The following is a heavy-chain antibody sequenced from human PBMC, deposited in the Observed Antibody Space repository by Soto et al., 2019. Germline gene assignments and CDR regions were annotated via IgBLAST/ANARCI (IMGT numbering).Heavy chain of an antibody. J-gene: IGHJ4*02. Sequence: PSETLSLTCAVSGGSISSSNYWSWIRQPPGKGLEWIGEINHSGSTNYNPSLKSRVTISVDTSKNQFSLKLSSVTAADTAVYYCARGGPHLLRYFDWSPFDYWGQGTLVTVSS. D-gene: IGHD3-9*01. CDR1: GGSISSSNY. CDR2: INHSGST. CDR3: ARGGPHLLRYFDWSPFDY. V-gene: IGHV4-34*01.